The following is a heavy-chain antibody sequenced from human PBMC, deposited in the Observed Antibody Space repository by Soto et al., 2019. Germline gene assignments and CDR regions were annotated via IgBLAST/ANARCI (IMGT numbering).Heavy chain of an antibody. D-gene: IGHD6-19*01. CDR2: IKQDGSEK. CDR1: GFTFSRYW. CDR3: ASSGWYGHYFDY. V-gene: IGHV3-7*05. Sequence: GGSLRLSCAASGFTFSRYWMSWVRQAPGKGLEWVANIKQDGSEKYYVDSVKGRFTISRDNAKNSLYLQMNSLRAEDTAVYYCASSGWYGHYFDYWGQGTLVTVSS. J-gene: IGHJ4*02.